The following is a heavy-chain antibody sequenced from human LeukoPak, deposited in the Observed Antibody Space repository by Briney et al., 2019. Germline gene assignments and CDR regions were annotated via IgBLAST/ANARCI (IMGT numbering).Heavy chain of an antibody. J-gene: IGHJ4*02. V-gene: IGHV4-4*07. CDR3: AREPPGY. CDR1: GGSVTSGN. CDR2: IYTNGGA. Sequence: SETLSLTCTVSGGSVTSGNWNWIRQPAGKGLEWIGRIYTNGGASYNPSLKSRVTISIDASKNQFSLKLSSVTAADTAVYYCAREPPGYWGQRILVTVSS.